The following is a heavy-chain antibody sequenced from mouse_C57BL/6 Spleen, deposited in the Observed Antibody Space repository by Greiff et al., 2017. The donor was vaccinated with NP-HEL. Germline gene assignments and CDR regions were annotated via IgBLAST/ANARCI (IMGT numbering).Heavy chain of an antibody. CDR3: ARDSSGWGFAY. D-gene: IGHD3-2*02. CDR1: GFTFSDYY. Sequence: EVQRVESEGGLVQPGSSMKLSCTASGFTFSDYYMAWVRQVPEKGLEWVANINYDGSSTYYLDSLKSRFIISRDNAKNILYLQMSSLKSEDTATYYCARDSSGWGFAYWGQGTLVTVSA. V-gene: IGHV5-16*01. J-gene: IGHJ3*01. CDR2: INYDGSST.